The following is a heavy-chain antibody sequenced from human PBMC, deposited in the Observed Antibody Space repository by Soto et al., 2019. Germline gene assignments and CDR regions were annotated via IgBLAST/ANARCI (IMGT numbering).Heavy chain of an antibody. J-gene: IGHJ6*02. CDR2: IYYSGST. CDR1: GGSISSYY. CDR3: ARDKGYDILTGPYYYYGMDV. V-gene: IGHV4-59*01. Sequence: QVQLQESGPGLVKPSETLSLTCTVSGGSISSYYWSWIRQPPGKGLEWIGYIYYSGSTNYNPSLKSRVPISVDTSKNQFSLKLSSVTAADTAVYYCARDKGYDILTGPYYYYGMDVWGQGTTVTVSS. D-gene: IGHD3-9*01.